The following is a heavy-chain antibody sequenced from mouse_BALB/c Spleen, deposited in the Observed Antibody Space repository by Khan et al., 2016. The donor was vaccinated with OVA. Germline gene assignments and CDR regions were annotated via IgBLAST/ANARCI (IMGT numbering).Heavy chain of an antibody. V-gene: IGHV5-17*02. J-gene: IGHJ1*01. CDR1: GFTFSSFG. CDR3: ARAGGNFHWYFDV. D-gene: IGHD2-1*01. CDR2: ILSGSSTI. Sequence: VQLKESGGGLVQPVGSRKLSCAASGFTFSSFGLHWVRQAPKQGLEWVASILSGSSTIYSVDTVKGRFPISSANPKNPLFLQMTSLRSEDTAMYYCARAGGNFHWYFDVWGAGTSVNVSS.